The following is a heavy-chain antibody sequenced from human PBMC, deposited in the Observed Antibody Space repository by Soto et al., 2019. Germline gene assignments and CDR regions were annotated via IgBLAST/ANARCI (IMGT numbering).Heavy chain of an antibody. CDR3: AKGYGSGSYYFDY. J-gene: IGHJ4*02. D-gene: IGHD3-10*01. CDR1: GFTFSSYA. Sequence: LRLSCAASGFTFSSYAMSWVRQAPGKGLEWVSAISGSGGSTYYADSVKGRFTISRDNSKNTLYLQMNSLRAEDTAVYYCAKGYGSGSYYFDYWGQGTLVTVSS. CDR2: ISGSGGST. V-gene: IGHV3-23*01.